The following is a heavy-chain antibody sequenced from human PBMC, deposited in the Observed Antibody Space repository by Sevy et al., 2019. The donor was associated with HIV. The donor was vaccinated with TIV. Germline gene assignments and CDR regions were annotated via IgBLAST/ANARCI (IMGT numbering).Heavy chain of an antibody. V-gene: IGHV3-9*01. CDR1: GFSFNDHA. D-gene: IGHD2-21*01. J-gene: IGHJ6*02. CDR2: VSWNSRNI. Sequence: GGSLRLSCAASGFSFNDHAMHWVRQVPGKGLEWVSGVSWNSRNIGYADSVMGRFTISRDNANHFLYLEMNSRRPEDTAFYYCAKDINRGCDGINCYPYYYYFYGLDVWGQGTTVTVSS. CDR3: AKDINRGCDGINCYPYYYYFYGLDV.